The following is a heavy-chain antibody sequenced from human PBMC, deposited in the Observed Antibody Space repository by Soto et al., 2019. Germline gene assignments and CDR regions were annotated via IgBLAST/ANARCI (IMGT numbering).Heavy chain of an antibody. Sequence: QVQLVQSGAEVKKPGSSVKVSCKASGGTFSSYAISWVRQAPGQGLEWMGGIIPIFGTANYAQKFQGRVTITADESTSTAYMELSSLRSEDTAVYYCARAQHGYCSGGSCCSVDYWGQGTLVTVSS. CDR2: IIPIFGTA. D-gene: IGHD2-15*01. CDR1: GGTFSSYA. V-gene: IGHV1-69*01. J-gene: IGHJ4*02. CDR3: ARAQHGYCSGGSCCSVDY.